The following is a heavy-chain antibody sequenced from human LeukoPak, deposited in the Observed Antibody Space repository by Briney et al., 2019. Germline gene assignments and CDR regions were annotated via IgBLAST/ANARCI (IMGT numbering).Heavy chain of an antibody. V-gene: IGHV3-7*05. Sequence: GGSLRLSCAASAFTSSRFWRTWVRQAPGKGLEWVATIKEDGSDKYYVDSVRGRFTISRDNAENSLYLQMNSLRAEDTALYYRVIDEIRAIPRINTIRSDYWDQGTLVTVSS. D-gene: IGHD3-10*01. CDR1: AFTSSRFW. CDR2: IKEDGSDK. J-gene: IGHJ4*02. CDR3: VIDEIRAIPRINTIRSDY.